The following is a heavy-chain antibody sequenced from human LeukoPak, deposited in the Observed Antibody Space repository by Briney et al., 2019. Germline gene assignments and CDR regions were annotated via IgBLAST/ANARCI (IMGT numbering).Heavy chain of an antibody. CDR1: GFTFSSYA. D-gene: IGHD3-10*01. CDR2: IGGSGGST. CDR3: ARKAGYYYGSGDY. V-gene: IGHV3-23*01. Sequence: GGSLRLSCAASGFTFSSYAMNWVRQAPGKGLEWVSTIGGSGGSTYYADSVKGRFTISRDNSKNTLYLQMNNLRAGDTAVYYCARKAGYYYGSGDYWGQGTLVTVSS. J-gene: IGHJ4*02.